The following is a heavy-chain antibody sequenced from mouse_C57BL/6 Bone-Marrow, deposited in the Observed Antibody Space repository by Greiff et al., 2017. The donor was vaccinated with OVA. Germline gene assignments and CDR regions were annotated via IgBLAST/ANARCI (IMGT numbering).Heavy chain of an antibody. D-gene: IGHD1-2*01. CDR3: ARGYWGY. CDR1: GFTFSSYG. V-gene: IGHV5-6*01. J-gene: IGHJ2*01. Sequence: EVQLVESGGDLVKPGGSLKLSCAASGFTFSSYGMSWVRQTPDKRLEWVATISSGGSYTYYPDSVKGRFTISRDNAKNTLYLQMSSLKSEDAAMYYCARGYWGYWGRGTALTVSS. CDR2: ISSGGSYT.